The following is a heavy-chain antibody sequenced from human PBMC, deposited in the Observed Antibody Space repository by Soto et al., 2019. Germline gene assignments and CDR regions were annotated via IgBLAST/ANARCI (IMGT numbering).Heavy chain of an antibody. J-gene: IGHJ5*02. CDR1: GGSISSYY. CDR2: IHYSGST. Sequence: SETLALTCTVSGGSISSYYWSWIRQPPGKGLEWIGYIHYSGSTNYNPSLKSRVTISLDTSKNQFSLKLTSVTAADTAIYYCATNGYNYPNWFDPWGQGTLVTVSS. CDR3: ATNGYNYPNWFDP. V-gene: IGHV4-59*01. D-gene: IGHD3-22*01.